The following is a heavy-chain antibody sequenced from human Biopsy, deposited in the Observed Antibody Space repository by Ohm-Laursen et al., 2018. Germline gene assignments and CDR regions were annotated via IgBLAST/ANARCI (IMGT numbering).Heavy chain of an antibody. CDR3: ARHPTGLWFDP. CDR2: IYNSETT. J-gene: IGHJ5*02. V-gene: IGHV4-39*01. CDR1: GDSISTSTTYY. Sequence: TLSLTCTVSGDSISTSTTYYWAWLRQPPGKGLEWIGSIYNSETTFYNPSLKSRVAISVDTSTNQFSLKVSSVTAADTALYYCARHPTGLWFDPWGHGTLVTVSS.